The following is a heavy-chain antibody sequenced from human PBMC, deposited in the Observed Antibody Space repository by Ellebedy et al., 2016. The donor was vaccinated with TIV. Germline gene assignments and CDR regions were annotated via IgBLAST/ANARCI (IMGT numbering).Heavy chain of an antibody. Sequence: GESLKISXAASGFTFSSYWMHWVRQAPGKGLVWVSRINSDGSSTSYADSVKGRFTISRDNAKNTLYLQMNSLRAEDTAVYYCARDPRGSITMVRGSPHWFDPWGQGTLVTVSS. CDR2: INSDGSST. V-gene: IGHV3-74*01. J-gene: IGHJ5*02. D-gene: IGHD3-10*01. CDR1: GFTFSSYW. CDR3: ARDPRGSITMVRGSPHWFDP.